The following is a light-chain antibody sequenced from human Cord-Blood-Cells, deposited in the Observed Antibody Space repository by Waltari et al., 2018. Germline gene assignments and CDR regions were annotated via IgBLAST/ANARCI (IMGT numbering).Light chain of an antibody. Sequence: EIVLTKSPATLSVSPGERATLSCRASPSVSSNLAWYQQKPGQAPRLLIYGASTRATGIPARFSGSGSGTEFTLTISSLQSEDFAVYYCQQYNNWPWTFGQGTKVEIK. V-gene: IGKV3-15*01. CDR3: QQYNNWPWT. CDR2: GAS. CDR1: PSVSSN. J-gene: IGKJ1*01.